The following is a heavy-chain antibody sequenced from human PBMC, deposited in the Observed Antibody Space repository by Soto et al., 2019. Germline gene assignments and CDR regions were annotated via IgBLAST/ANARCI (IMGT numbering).Heavy chain of an antibody. D-gene: IGHD1-26*01. CDR1: GFTFSNAW. V-gene: IGHV3-15*01. CDR2: IKSKTDGGTT. Sequence: EVQLVESGGGLVKPGGSLRLSCAASGFTFSNAWMSWVRQAPGKGLEWVGRIKSKTDGGTTDYAAPVKGRFTISRDDSKNTLYLQMNSLKTEDTAVYYCTTDLRPSIVGATWGVDAFDIWGQGTMATVSS. J-gene: IGHJ3*02. CDR3: TTDLRPSIVGATWGVDAFDI.